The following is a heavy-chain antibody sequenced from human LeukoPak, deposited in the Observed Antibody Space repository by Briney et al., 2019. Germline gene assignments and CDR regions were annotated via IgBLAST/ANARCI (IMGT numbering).Heavy chain of an antibody. Sequence: GGSLRLSCAASGFTFSSYEMNWVRQAPGKGLEWVSYISSSVSTIYYPDSVKGRFTISRDNSNNTLYLQMNSLRAEDTAVYYCAKGHRSSSSFFDSWGQGILVTVSS. J-gene: IGHJ4*02. CDR1: GFTFSSYE. CDR2: ISSSVSTI. V-gene: IGHV3-48*03. D-gene: IGHD6-19*01. CDR3: AKGHRSSSSFFDS.